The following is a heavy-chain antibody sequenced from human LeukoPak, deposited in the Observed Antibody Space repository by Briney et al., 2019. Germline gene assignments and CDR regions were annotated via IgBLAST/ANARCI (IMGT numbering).Heavy chain of an antibody. J-gene: IGHJ4*02. CDR2: IYYSGST. CDR1: GGSVSSGSYY. V-gene: IGHV4-39*01. Sequence: KPSETLSLTCAVSGGSVSSGSYYWGWIRQLPGEGLEWIGSIYYSGSTFYNPSLKSRVTIYIDTSKNRVSLQLSSVTAADTAVYYCARGPTPIRRYIYGYSSYFDYWGQGTLVTVSS. D-gene: IGHD5-18*01. CDR3: ARGPTPIRRYIYGYSSYFDY.